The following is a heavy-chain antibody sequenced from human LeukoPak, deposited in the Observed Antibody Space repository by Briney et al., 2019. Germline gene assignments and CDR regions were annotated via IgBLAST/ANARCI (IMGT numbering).Heavy chain of an antibody. D-gene: IGHD3-22*01. CDR2: INPNSGGT. CDR1: GYTFTGYY. Sequence: AAVKDTCKASGYTFTGYYMHWVRQAPGQGLEWMGWINPNSGGTNYAQKFQGRVTMTRDTSISTAYMELSRLRSDDTAVYYCATKATFYDSSSYLLGYWGEGTLDAASS. CDR3: ATKATFYDSSSYLLGY. V-gene: IGHV1-2*02. J-gene: IGHJ1*01.